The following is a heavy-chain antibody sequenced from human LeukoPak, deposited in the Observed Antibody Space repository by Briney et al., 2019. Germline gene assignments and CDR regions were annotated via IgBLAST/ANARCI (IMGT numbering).Heavy chain of an antibody. CDR2: MYYSGST. D-gene: IGHD4-17*01. Sequence: PSETLSLTCTVSGGSISSSSYFWGWIRQPPGKGLEWIGSMYYSGSTYYNPSLKSRVTMSVDTSKNQFSLKLSSVTAADTAVYYCARGDYGDYGWFDPWGQGTLVTVSS. CDR1: GGSISSSSYF. V-gene: IGHV4-39*07. J-gene: IGHJ5*02. CDR3: ARGDYGDYGWFDP.